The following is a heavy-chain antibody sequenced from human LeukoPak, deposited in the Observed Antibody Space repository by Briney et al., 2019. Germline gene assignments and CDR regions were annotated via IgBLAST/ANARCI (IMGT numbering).Heavy chain of an antibody. J-gene: IGHJ4*02. D-gene: IGHD3-16*01. CDR3: ASSLRLAVGGPPPYFDY. Sequence: TSETLSLTCTVSGGSISSYYWSWIRQPPGKGLEWIGYIYYSGSTNYNPSLKSRVTISVDTSKNQFPLKLSSVTAADTAVYYCASSLRLAVGGPPPYFDYWGQGTLVTVSS. CDR1: GGSISSYY. V-gene: IGHV4-59*01. CDR2: IYYSGST.